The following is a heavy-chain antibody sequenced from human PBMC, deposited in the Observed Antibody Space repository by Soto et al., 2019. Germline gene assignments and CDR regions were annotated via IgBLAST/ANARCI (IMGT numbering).Heavy chain of an antibody. Sequence: QVQLQESGPGLVKPSQTLSLTCTVSGGSISSGDYYWSWIRQPPGKGPEWVGYIYYTGTTHYNPSLKSRVKTSPDTSKNQFSLNLNSVTAADTAVYYCARASYYGSGAYYYTYWGQGTLVTVSS. V-gene: IGHV4-30-4*01. D-gene: IGHD3-22*01. J-gene: IGHJ4*02. CDR1: GGSISSGDYY. CDR3: ARASYYGSGAYYYTY. CDR2: IYYTGTT.